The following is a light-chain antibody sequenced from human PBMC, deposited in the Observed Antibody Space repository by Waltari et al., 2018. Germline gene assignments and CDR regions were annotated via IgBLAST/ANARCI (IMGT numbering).Light chain of an antibody. J-gene: IGLJ2*01. CDR3: QVWDRGGF. CDR2: YDN. CDR1: DLGGKR. V-gene: IGLV3-21*04. Sequence: SYVLTQTPSLSVAPGETVRISCGGIDLGGKRVHWYQQKAGQAPELVISYDNDRPSGIPERFSGSNSGNTAILTISRVEAGDEADYYCQVWDRGGFFGGGTKVTVL.